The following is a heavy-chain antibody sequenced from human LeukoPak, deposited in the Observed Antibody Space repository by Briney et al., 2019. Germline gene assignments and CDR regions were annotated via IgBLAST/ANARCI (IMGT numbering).Heavy chain of an antibody. CDR3: ARIGAGSSRDY. V-gene: IGHV3-23*01. CDR1: GFTFSSYA. Sequence: GGSLRLSCSASGFTFSSYAMSWVRQAPGKGLERVSDISGSGGSTYYADSLKGRFTISRDNAKNSLYLQMNSLRAEDTAVYYCARIGAGSSRDYWGQGTLVTVSS. J-gene: IGHJ4*02. CDR2: ISGSGGST. D-gene: IGHD6-13*01.